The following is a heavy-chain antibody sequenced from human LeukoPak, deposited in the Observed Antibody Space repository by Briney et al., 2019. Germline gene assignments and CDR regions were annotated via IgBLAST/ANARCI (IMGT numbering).Heavy chain of an antibody. V-gene: IGHV3-74*01. CDR2: INSDGSST. Sequence: PGGSLRLSCAASGFTFSSYWMHWVRQVPGKGLVWVSRINSDGSSTSHADSVKGQFTISRDNAKNTLYLQMNSLRAEDTAVFYCARGYSNGYRIDYWGQGTLVTVSS. CDR1: GFTFSSYW. J-gene: IGHJ4*02. CDR3: ARGYSNGYRIDY. D-gene: IGHD5-18*01.